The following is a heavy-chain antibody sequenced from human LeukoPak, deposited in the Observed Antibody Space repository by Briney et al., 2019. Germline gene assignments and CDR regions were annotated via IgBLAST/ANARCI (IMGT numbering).Heavy chain of an antibody. D-gene: IGHD3-10*01. V-gene: IGHV4-59*01. J-gene: IGHJ5*02. Sequence: SETLSLTCTVSGGSISSYDWSWIRQSPGKGLEWIGYISYSGSTNYNPSLKSRVTISVDTSKNQFSLNLSSATAADTAVYFCARLSWPGRGSRFDPWGQGTLVTVSS. CDR3: ARLSWPGRGSRFDP. CDR2: ISYSGST. CDR1: GGSISSYD.